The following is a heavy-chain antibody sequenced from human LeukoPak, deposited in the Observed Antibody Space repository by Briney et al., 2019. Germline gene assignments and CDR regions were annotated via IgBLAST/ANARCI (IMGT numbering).Heavy chain of an antibody. V-gene: IGHV3-23*01. CDR3: AKDWDGSGCFSIPNY. CDR1: GFTFSNYA. Sequence: GGSLRLSCAASGFTFSNYAMTWVRRAPGKGLEWVSTISGRDDSTYYADSVKGRFTISRDNSKNTLYLQMNSLRAEDTAVYYCAKDWDGSGCFSIPNYWGQGTLVTVSS. CDR2: ISGRDDST. J-gene: IGHJ4*02. D-gene: IGHD3-22*01.